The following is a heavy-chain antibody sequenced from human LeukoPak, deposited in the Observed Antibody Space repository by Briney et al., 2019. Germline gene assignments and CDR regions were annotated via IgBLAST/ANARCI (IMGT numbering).Heavy chain of an antibody. Sequence: GGSLRLSCAASGFTFSDYYMSWIRQAPGEGLEWVSYISSSGSTIYYADSVKGRFTISRDNAKNSLYLQMNSLRAEDTAVYYCARGRSIAARRGQFDYWGQGTLVTVSS. J-gene: IGHJ4*02. D-gene: IGHD6-6*01. V-gene: IGHV3-11*01. CDR3: ARGRSIAARRGQFDY. CDR2: ISSSGSTI. CDR1: GFTFSDYY.